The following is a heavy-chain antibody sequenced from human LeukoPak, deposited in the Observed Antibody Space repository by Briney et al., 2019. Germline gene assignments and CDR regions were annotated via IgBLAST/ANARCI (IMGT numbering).Heavy chain of an antibody. Sequence: SETLSLTCAVYGGSFSGYYWSWIRQPPGKGLEWIGEINHSGSTNYNPPLKSRVTISVDTSKNQFSLKLSSVTAADTAVYYCARADCTNGVCYLNWFDPWGQGTLVTVSS. CDR3: ARADCTNGVCYLNWFDP. J-gene: IGHJ5*02. CDR1: GGSFSGYY. D-gene: IGHD2-8*01. V-gene: IGHV4-34*01. CDR2: INHSGST.